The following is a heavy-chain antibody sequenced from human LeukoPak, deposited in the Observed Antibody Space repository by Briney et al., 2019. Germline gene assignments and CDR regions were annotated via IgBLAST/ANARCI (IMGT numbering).Heavy chain of an antibody. CDR3: ATSRDSSGVD. Sequence: GGSLRLSCVASGFIFRSYWMSWVRQPPGKGLEWVANINHDGSVKFYLDSEKGRFTISRDNAKNSVYLQMNSLRAEDTAVYYCATSRDSSGVDWGQGNLVTVSS. V-gene: IGHV3-7*01. CDR2: INHDGSVK. D-gene: IGHD3-22*01. J-gene: IGHJ4*02. CDR1: GFIFRSYW.